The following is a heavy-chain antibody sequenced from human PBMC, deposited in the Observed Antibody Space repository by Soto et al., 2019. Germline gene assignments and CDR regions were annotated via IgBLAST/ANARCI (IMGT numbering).Heavy chain of an antibody. D-gene: IGHD7-27*01. CDR3: ARPPTANLDAFDI. CDR1: GGSISSSRYY. J-gene: IGHJ3*02. CDR2: IFYSGST. Sequence: TSETLSLTCTVSGGSISSSRYYWGWIRQPPGKGLEWIGSIFYSGSTYHNSSLKSRVTISVDTSKNQFSLKLSSVTAADTAVYYCARPPTANLDAFDIWGQGTMVTVSS. V-gene: IGHV4-39*01.